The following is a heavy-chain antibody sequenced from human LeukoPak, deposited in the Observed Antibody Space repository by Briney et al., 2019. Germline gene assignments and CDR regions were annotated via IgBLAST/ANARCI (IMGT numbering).Heavy chain of an antibody. V-gene: IGHV4-4*02. J-gene: IGHJ4*02. CDR3: ARGYRSSWAYFDY. CDR2: IYHSGST. Sequence: SGTLSPTCAVSGGSISSSNWWSWVRQPPGKGLEWIGEIYHSGSTNYNPSLKSRVTISVDKSKNQFSLKLSSVTAADTSVYYCARGYRSSWAYFDYWGQGTLVTVSS. D-gene: IGHD6-13*01. CDR1: GGSISSSNW.